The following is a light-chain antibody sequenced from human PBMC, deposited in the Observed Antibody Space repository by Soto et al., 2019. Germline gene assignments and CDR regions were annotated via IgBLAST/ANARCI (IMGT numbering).Light chain of an antibody. J-gene: IGLJ3*02. CDR1: SSNIGKNS. V-gene: IGLV1-44*01. Sequence: QSVLTQPPSASGTPGQRVTISCSGRSSNIGKNSVNWYQQFPGTAPNLLIYRNDQRPSGVPDRFSGSKSGTSASLAISGLRSEDEADYYCSVWEDSLDGRVFGGGTKLTVL. CDR3: SVWEDSLDGRV. CDR2: RND.